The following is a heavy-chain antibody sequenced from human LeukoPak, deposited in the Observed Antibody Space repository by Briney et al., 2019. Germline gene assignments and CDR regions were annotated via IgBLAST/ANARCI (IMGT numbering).Heavy chain of an antibody. V-gene: IGHV1-2*02. CDR3: ARDQYYYGSGSYYA. CDR1: GYTFTGYY. CDR2: INPNSGGT. J-gene: IGHJ5*02. Sequence: ASVKVSCKSSGYTFTGYYMHWVRQAPGQGLEWMGWINPNSGGTNYAQKFQGRVTMTGDTSISTAYMELSRLRSDDTAVYYCARDQYYYGSGSYYAWGQGTLVTVSS. D-gene: IGHD3-10*01.